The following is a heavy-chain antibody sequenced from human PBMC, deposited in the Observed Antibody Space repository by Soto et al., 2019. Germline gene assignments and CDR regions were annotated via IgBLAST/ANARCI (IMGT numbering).Heavy chain of an antibody. CDR3: ATGPTVTYFHY. CDR1: GYKFTGYF. J-gene: IGHJ4*02. V-gene: IGHV1-2*04. CDR2: INPNSGGT. D-gene: IGHD4-17*01. Sequence: ASVKVSCKASGYKFTGYFMHWVRQAPGQGLEWMGWINPNSGGTNYAQKSQGWVTMTRDTSISTAYMELSRLRSDDTAVYYCATGPTVTYFHYWGQGTLVTVSS.